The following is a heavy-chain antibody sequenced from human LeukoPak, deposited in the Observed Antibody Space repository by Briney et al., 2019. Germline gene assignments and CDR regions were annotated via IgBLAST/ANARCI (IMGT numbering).Heavy chain of an antibody. J-gene: IGHJ4*02. Sequence: GRSLRLSCAASGFTFSSYAMHWVRQAPGKGLEWVAVISYDGSNKYYADSVKGRFTISRDNSKNTLYLQMNSLRAEDTAVYYCARDHQPHYWGQGTLVTVSS. CDR1: GFTFSSYA. CDR2: ISYDGSNK. V-gene: IGHV3-30*04. CDR3: ARDHQPHY.